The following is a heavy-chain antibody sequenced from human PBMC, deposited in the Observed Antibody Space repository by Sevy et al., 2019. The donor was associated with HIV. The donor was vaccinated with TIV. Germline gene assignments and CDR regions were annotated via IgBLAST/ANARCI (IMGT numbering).Heavy chain of an antibody. D-gene: IGHD4-17*01. CDR1: GSTFSSYW. J-gene: IGHJ3*02. CDR3: AREGYGDYNAFDI. V-gene: IGHV3-74*01. Sequence: GGSLRLSCAASGSTFSSYWMHWVRQAPGKGLVWVSRINSDGSSTSYADSVKGRFTISRDNAKNTLYLQMNSLRAEDTAVYYCAREGYGDYNAFDIWGQGTMVTVSS. CDR2: INSDGSST.